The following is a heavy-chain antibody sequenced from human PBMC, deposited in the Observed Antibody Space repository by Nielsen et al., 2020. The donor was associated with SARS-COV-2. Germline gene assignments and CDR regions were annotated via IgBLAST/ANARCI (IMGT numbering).Heavy chain of an antibody. CDR2: ISGSGGTT. V-gene: IGHV3-23*01. J-gene: IGHJ5*02. CDR1: GFTFRNYA. Sequence: GESLKISCAASGFTFRNYAMSWVRQAPGKGLEWVSGISGSGGTTYYADSVKGRFTISRDNSKNTVYLQMNSLRAEDTALYYCAKETTIVVIPAAPVDPWGQGTLVIVSS. CDR3: AKETTIVVIPAAPVDP. D-gene: IGHD2-2*01.